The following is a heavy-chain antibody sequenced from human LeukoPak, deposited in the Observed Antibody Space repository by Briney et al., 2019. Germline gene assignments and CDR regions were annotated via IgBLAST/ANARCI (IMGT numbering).Heavy chain of an antibody. Sequence: EGSLRLSCAASGLTVTNAWVNWVRQAPGEGLDWVGRIASKTDGGATDYAAPVKGRFTISRDDSKSTLNLQMNSLKTEDTAVYYCTTGIRGDWGQGTLVTVSS. V-gene: IGHV3-15*07. CDR3: TTGIRGD. J-gene: IGHJ4*02. CDR2: IASKTDGGAT. CDR1: GLTVTNAW. D-gene: IGHD3-10*01.